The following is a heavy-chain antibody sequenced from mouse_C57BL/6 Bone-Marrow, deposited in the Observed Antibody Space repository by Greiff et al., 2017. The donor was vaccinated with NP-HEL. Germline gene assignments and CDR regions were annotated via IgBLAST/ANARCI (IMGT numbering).Heavy chain of an antibody. V-gene: IGHV1-64*01. D-gene: IGHD2-1*01. CDR3: ASPLYGNYWYFDV. CDR2: IHPNSGST. CDR1: GYTFTSYW. Sequence: QVQLQQSGAELVKPGASVKLSCKASGYTFTSYWMHWVKQRPGQGLEWIGMIHPNSGSTNYNEKFKSKATLTVDKSSSTAYMQLSSLTSEDSAVYYCASPLYGNYWYFDVWGTGTTVTVSS. J-gene: IGHJ1*03.